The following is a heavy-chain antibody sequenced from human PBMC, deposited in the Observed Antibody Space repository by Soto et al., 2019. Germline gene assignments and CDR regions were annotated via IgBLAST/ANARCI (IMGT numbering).Heavy chain of an antibody. V-gene: IGHV1-18*01. J-gene: IGHJ4*02. CDR2: ISAYNGNT. D-gene: IGHD2-15*01. CDR3: ARAGCSGGSCYLVFDY. CDR1: GYTFSTYG. Sequence: QVQLVQSGGEVREPGASVKDSCKASGYTFSTYGMSWVRQAPGQGLEWMGWISAYNGNTNYAQQLQGRVTMTTDTFTSTAYMELRSLESDDTAVYYCARAGCSGGSCYLVFDYWGQGTLVTVSS.